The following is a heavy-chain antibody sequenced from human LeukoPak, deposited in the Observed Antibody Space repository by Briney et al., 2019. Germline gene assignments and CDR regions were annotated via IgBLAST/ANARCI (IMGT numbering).Heavy chain of an antibody. CDR1: GGSISSYY. CDR3: ANLLGYCSGGSCYDPTPN. V-gene: IGHV4-4*07. CDR2: IYTSGST. J-gene: IGHJ4*02. D-gene: IGHD2-15*01. Sequence: SETLSLTCTVSGGSISSYYWSWIRQPAGKGLEWIGRIYTSGSTNYNPSLKSRVTMSIDTSKNQFSLKLSSVTAADTAVYYCANLLGYCSGGSCYDPTPNWGQGTLVTVSS.